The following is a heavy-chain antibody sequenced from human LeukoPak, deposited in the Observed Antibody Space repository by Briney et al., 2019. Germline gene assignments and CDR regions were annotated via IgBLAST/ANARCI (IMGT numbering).Heavy chain of an antibody. J-gene: IGHJ4*02. CDR2: ISGSDGST. V-gene: IGHV3-23*01. D-gene: IGHD6-13*01. Sequence: GSLRLSCAASGLTFSTYAMSWVRQAPGKGLEWVSAISGSDGSTYYADSAKGRFTISRDNSKNTLYLQMISLRAEDTAVYYCAKGTYSSNWLFDYWGQGTLVTVSS. CDR1: GLTFSTYA. CDR3: AKGTYSSNWLFDY.